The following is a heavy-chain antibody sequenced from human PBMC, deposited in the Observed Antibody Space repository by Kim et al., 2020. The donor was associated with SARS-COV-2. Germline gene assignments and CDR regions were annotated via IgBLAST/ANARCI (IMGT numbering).Heavy chain of an antibody. CDR2: IIPIFGTA. CDR1: GGTFSSYA. J-gene: IGHJ3*02. CDR3: ARELSRMVRGVRHAFDI. D-gene: IGHD3-10*01. V-gene: IGHV1-69*13. Sequence: SVKVSCKASGGTFSSYAISWVRQAPGQGLEWMGGIIPIFGTANYAQKFQGRVTITADESTSTAYMELSSLRSEDTAVYYCARELSRMVRGVRHAFDIWGQGTMVTVSS.